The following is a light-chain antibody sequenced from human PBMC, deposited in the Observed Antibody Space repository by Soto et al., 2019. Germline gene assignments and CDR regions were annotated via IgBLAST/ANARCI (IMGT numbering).Light chain of an antibody. V-gene: IGKV1-39*01. CDR3: QQRYSTTRT. J-gene: IGKJ1*01. CDR1: QSISSY. CDR2: AAS. Sequence: IQRNQSPSSLSASVGDRVTITCRASQSISSYLNWYQQKQGKAPKLLIYAASSLQSGVPSRFSVSGSGTDGTLTISSLQTEDGSTYYCQQRYSTTRTFGQGTKVDIK.